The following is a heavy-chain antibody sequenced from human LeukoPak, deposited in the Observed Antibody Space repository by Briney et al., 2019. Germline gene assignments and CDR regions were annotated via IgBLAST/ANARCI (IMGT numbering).Heavy chain of an antibody. J-gene: IGHJ4*02. V-gene: IGHV3-48*03. Sequence: PGGSLSLSCAVSGFIFSIYEMNYVPPAPGKGGEWVSYISSSGSTIYYADSVKGRFTISRDNAKNSLYLQMNSLRAEDTAVYYCARDCGKGDCYLSFDYWGQGTLVTVSS. D-gene: IGHD2-21*02. CDR2: ISSSGSTI. CDR1: GFIFSIYE. CDR3: ARDCGKGDCYLSFDY.